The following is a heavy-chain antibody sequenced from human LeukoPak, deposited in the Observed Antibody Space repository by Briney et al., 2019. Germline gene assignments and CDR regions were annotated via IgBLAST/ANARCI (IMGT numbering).Heavy chain of an antibody. CDR1: GFTFSSYW. CDR2: ISSSSGYI. CDR3: ARDRESPYYGMDV. J-gene: IGHJ6*02. D-gene: IGHD3-10*01. Sequence: GGSLRLSCAASGFTFSSYWMSWVRQAPGKGLEWVSSISSSSGYIYYADSVKGRFTISRDNAKNSLYLQMNSLRAEDTAVYYCARDRESPYYGMDVWGQGTTVTVSS. V-gene: IGHV3-21*01.